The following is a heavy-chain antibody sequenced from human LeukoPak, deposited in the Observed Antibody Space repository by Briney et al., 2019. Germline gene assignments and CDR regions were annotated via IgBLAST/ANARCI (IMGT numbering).Heavy chain of an antibody. V-gene: IGHV3-7*05. CDR1: GFTFRTYW. J-gene: IGHJ4*02. D-gene: IGHD3-22*01. CDR2: IKQDGSEK. Sequence: PGGSLRLSCAASGFTFRTYWMTWVRQAPGKRLEWVANIKQDGSEKYYVDSVKGRFTISRDNSKNSLYLQMNSLRTEDTALYYCAKDWGAYYDSSGFYSGDFDYWGQGTLVTVSS. CDR3: AKDWGAYYDSSGFYSGDFDY.